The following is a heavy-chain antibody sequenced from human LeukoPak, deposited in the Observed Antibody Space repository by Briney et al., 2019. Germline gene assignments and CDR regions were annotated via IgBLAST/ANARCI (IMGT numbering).Heavy chain of an antibody. CDR1: GFTFSSYS. V-gene: IGHV3-48*04. CDR2: ISSSSSTI. Sequence: GALRLSCGASGFTFSSYSMNWVRQAPGKGLEWVSYISSSSSTIYYADSVKGRFTISRDNAKDSLYLQMNSLRAEDTSVYYCARGSNNYYYYMDVWGKGTTVTVSS. J-gene: IGHJ6*03. CDR3: ARGSNNYYYYMDV. D-gene: IGHD4/OR15-4a*01.